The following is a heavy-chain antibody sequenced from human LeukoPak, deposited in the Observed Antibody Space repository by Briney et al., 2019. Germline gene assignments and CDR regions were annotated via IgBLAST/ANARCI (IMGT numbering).Heavy chain of an antibody. Sequence: PSETLSLTCTVSGGSISSYYWSWIRQPPGKGLEWIGYIYYSGSTNYNPSLKSRVTISVDTFKNQFSLKLSSVTAADTAVYYCARSGSWSIVATMVYYMDVWGKGTTVTVSS. J-gene: IGHJ6*03. V-gene: IGHV4-59*12. CDR1: GGSISSYY. CDR3: ARSGSWSIVATMVYYMDV. CDR2: IYYSGST. D-gene: IGHD5-12*01.